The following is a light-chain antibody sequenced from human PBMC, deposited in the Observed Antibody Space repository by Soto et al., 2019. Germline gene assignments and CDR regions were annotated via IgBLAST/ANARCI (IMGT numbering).Light chain of an antibody. CDR2: GSS. CDR3: KQYDKYST. J-gene: IGKJ1*01. Sequence: DIQMTHSPSSLSASIVYRITITCRASQSISKFLNLYQQTAGKAPKLLIFGSSNLQRGVPSRFTGGGSGTYFTLTISGLQPEDFATYFCKQYDKYSTCGQGTKG. CDR1: QSISKF. V-gene: IGKV1-39*01.